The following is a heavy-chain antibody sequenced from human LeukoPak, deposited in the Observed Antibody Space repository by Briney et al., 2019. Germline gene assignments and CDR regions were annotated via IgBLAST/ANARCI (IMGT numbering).Heavy chain of an antibody. Sequence: SVKVSCKASGYTFTSYDINWVRQAPGQGLEWMGRIIPIFGTANYAQKFQGRVTITTDESTSTAYMELSSLRSEDAAVYYCARDGYSDYGDYEGSGYWGQGTLVTVSS. CDR3: ARDGYSDYGDYEGSGY. CDR2: IIPIFGTA. D-gene: IGHD4-17*01. CDR1: GYTFTSYD. V-gene: IGHV1-69*05. J-gene: IGHJ4*02.